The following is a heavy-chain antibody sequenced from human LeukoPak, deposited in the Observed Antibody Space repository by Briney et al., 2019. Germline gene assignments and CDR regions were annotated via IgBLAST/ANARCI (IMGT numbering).Heavy chain of an antibody. CDR1: GFTVGDSY. J-gene: IGHJ4*02. CDR2: LYGNGNA. V-gene: IGHV3-66*03. Sequence: GGSLRLSCAASGFTVGDSYMSWVRQAPGKGLEWVAVLYGNGNAYYAASVKGRFTISRDNSKNTLYLQMNSLRAEDTAVYYCARGDQYYDSSGYYSGYFDYWGQGTLVTVSS. D-gene: IGHD3-22*01. CDR3: ARGDQYYDSSGYYSGYFDY.